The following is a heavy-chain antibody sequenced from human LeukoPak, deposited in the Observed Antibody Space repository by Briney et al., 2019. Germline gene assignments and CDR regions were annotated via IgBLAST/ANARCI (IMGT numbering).Heavy chain of an antibody. CDR3: ARDTGGDYVDYFDY. D-gene: IGHD4-17*01. CDR1: GFTFSSYS. J-gene: IGHJ4*02. Sequence: GGSLRLSCAASGFTFSSYSMNWVRQAPGKGLEWVSSISSSSSYIYYADSVKGRFTISRDNAKNSLYLRMNSLRAEDTAVYYCARDTGGDYVDYFDYWGQGTLVTVSS. CDR2: ISSSSSYI. V-gene: IGHV3-21*01.